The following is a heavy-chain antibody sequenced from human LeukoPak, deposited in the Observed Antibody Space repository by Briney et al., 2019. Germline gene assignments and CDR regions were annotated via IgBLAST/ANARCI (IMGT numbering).Heavy chain of an antibody. V-gene: IGHV1-69*05. CDR1: GGTFSSYA. D-gene: IGHD3-22*01. CDR3: ARDNYDSSGYSDPFDY. Sequence: SVKVSCKASGGTFSSYAMSWVRQAPGQGLEWMGRIIPIFGTANYARKFQGRVTITTDESTSTAYMELSSLRSEDTAVYYCARDNYDSSGYSDPFDYWGQGTLVTVSS. CDR2: IIPIFGTA. J-gene: IGHJ4*02.